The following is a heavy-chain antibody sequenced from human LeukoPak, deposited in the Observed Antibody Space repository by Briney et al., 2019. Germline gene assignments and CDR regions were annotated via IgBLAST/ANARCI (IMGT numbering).Heavy chain of an antibody. CDR2: IYPGDSVT. CDR1: GYTFTSYW. D-gene: IGHD5-24*01. J-gene: IGHJ4*02. CDR3: ARRGDGYNLNFDY. Sequence: GESLKISCKGPGYTFTSYWLGWVRQMPGEGLEWMGIIYPGDSVTRYSPSFQGQVTISADKSISTAYLPWSSLKASDIAMYYCARRGDGYNLNFDYWGQGTLVTVSS. V-gene: IGHV5-51*01.